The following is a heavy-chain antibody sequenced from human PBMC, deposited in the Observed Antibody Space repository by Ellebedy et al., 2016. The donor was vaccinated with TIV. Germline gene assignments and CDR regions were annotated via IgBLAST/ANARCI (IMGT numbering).Heavy chain of an antibody. Sequence: SVKVSXXASGGTFSSYAISWVRQAPGQGLEWMGGIIPIFGTANYAQKFQGGVTITADESTSTAYMELSSLRSEDTAVYYCASESRTTVTTDYWYFDLWGRGTLVTVSS. J-gene: IGHJ2*01. CDR3: ASESRTTVTTDYWYFDL. CDR2: IIPIFGTA. V-gene: IGHV1-69*13. CDR1: GGTFSSYA. D-gene: IGHD4-17*01.